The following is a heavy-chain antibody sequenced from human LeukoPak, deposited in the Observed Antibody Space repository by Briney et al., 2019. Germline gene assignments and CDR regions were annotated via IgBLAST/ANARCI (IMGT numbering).Heavy chain of an antibody. CDR2: ISWDGGST. D-gene: IGHD4-11*01. J-gene: IGHJ6*02. CDR1: GFTFYSYT. V-gene: IGHV3-43*01. Sequence: PGGSLRLSCAASGFTFYSYTMFWVRQPPGKNLEWVSLISWDGGSTYYADSVKGRFTISRDNSRNSLYLQMNSLRTEDTALYYCAAPQQTTWYYYAMDVWGQGTTVTVSS. CDR3: AAPQQTTWYYYAMDV.